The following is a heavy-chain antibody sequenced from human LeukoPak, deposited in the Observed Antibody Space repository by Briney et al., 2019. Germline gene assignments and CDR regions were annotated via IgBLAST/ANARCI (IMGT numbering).Heavy chain of an antibody. Sequence: PGGSLRLSCAASGFTFSSYWMSWVRQAPGKGLEWVANIKQDGSGKYYVDSVKGRFTISRDNAKNSLYLQMNSLRAEDTAVYYCARDRTVLGYCSGGSCPIVDYWGQGTLVTVSS. CDR1: GFTFSSYW. J-gene: IGHJ4*02. V-gene: IGHV3-7*01. CDR3: ARDRTVLGYCSGGSCPIVDY. D-gene: IGHD2-15*01. CDR2: IKQDGSGK.